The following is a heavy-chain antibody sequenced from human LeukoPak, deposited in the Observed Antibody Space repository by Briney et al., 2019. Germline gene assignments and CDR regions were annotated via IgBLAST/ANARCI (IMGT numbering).Heavy chain of an antibody. J-gene: IGHJ6*02. CDR3: AKDRLPGGIAVAGTDDGMDV. D-gene: IGHD6-19*01. CDR1: GFTFDDSA. Sequence: PGTSLRLSCAASGFTFDDSAMHWVRQAPGKGLDWVCLISGDGGDTFYADSVKGRFTISRDNSKNSLYLQMNSLRTEDTAFYYCAKDRLPGGIAVAGTDDGMDVWGQGTTVTVSS. CDR2: ISGDGGDT. V-gene: IGHV3-43*02.